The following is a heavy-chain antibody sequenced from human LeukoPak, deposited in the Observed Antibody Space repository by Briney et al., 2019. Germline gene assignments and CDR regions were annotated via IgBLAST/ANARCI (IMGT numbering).Heavy chain of an antibody. CDR1: GYTFTGYY. Sequence: ASVKVSCKASGYTFTGYYMHWVRQAPGQGLEWMGRINPNSGGTNYAQKFQGRVTMTRDTSISTAYMELSRLRSEDTAVYYCARSEIFYDSSGCFDYWGQGTLVTVSS. CDR2: INPNSGGT. V-gene: IGHV1-2*06. CDR3: ARSEIFYDSSGCFDY. J-gene: IGHJ4*02. D-gene: IGHD3-22*01.